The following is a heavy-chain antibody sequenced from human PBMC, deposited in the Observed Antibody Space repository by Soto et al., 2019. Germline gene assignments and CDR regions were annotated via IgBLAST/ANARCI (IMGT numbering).Heavy chain of an antibody. CDR1: GFTFSSYA. CDR2: ISGSGGST. J-gene: IGHJ6*02. Sequence: GSLRLSCAASGFTFSSYAMSWGRQAPGKGLEWVSAISGSGGSTYYADSVKGRFTISRDNSKNTLYLQMNSLRAEDTAVYYCAKNSRYDSSGYYSPSMDVWGQGTTVTVSS. V-gene: IGHV3-23*01. D-gene: IGHD3-22*01. CDR3: AKNSRYDSSGYYSPSMDV.